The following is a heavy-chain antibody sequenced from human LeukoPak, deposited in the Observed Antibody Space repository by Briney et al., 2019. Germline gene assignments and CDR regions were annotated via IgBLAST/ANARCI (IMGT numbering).Heavy chain of an antibody. J-gene: IGHJ4*02. CDR1: GFTFSSYA. CDR3: GKGGGLIIRIVVAPELYFDS. Sequence: GGSLRLPCAASGFTFSSYAMSWVRQAPGKGLEWVSAISGSGGSTYHADSVKGRFTISRDNSKNTLYLQMNSLRAEDTAVYYWGKGGGLIIRIVVAPELYFDSGGQGTLVTVS. CDR2: ISGSGGST. V-gene: IGHV3-23*01. D-gene: IGHD3-22*01.